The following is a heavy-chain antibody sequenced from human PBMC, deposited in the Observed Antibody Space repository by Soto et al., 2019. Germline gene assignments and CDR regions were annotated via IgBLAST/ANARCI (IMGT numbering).Heavy chain of an antibody. CDR3: ASLGLEMATNPPGNWYFDL. CDR1: GGSISSGGYY. D-gene: IGHD5-12*01. Sequence: SETLSLTCTVSGGSISSGGYYWSWIRQHPGKGLEWIGYIYYSGSTYYNPSLKSRVTISVDTSKSQFSLKLSSVTAADTAVYYCASLGLEMATNPPGNWYFDLWGRGTLVTVSS. CDR2: IYYSGST. V-gene: IGHV4-31*03. J-gene: IGHJ2*01.